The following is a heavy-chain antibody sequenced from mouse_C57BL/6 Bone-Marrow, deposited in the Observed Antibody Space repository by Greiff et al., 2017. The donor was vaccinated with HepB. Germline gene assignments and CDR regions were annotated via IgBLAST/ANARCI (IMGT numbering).Heavy chain of an antibody. CDR1: GFTFSDYG. CDR2: ISNLAYSI. J-gene: IGHJ4*01. D-gene: IGHD1-1*01. CDR3: ARWNTVVRAMDY. Sequence: EVKLMESGGGLVQPGGSLKLSCAASGFTFSDYGMAWVRQAPRKGPEWVAFISNLAYSIYYADTVTGRFTISRENAKNTLYLEMSSLRSEDTAMYYCARWNTVVRAMDYWGQGTSVTVSS. V-gene: IGHV5-15*01.